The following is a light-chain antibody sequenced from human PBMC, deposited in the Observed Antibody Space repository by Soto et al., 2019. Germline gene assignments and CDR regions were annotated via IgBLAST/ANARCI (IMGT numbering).Light chain of an antibody. Sequence: EIVLTQSPGTLSLSPGERATLSCRASQSVSSSSLAWYQHKPGQAPRLLIYGASTRATGIPDRFSGSGSGTDFSLPISSLQAADFAVYYCQQYNNWPRWTFGQGTKVEIK. V-gene: IGKV3-20*01. CDR3: QQYNNWPRWT. CDR1: QSVSSSS. J-gene: IGKJ1*01. CDR2: GAS.